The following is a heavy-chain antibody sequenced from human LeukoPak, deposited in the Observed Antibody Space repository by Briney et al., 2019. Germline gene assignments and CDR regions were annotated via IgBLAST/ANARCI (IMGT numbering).Heavy chain of an antibody. V-gene: IGHV3-21*06. Sequence: PGGSLRLSCAASGFTFSHYYMTWVRQAPGKGLGWVSSISGSSGYIFYADSVKGRFTISRDNAKNSLYLQMNSLRAEDTAVYYCGRDLPTVTSIDYWGQGTLVTVSS. D-gene: IGHD4-17*01. CDR3: GRDLPTVTSIDY. CDR2: ISGSSGYI. J-gene: IGHJ4*02. CDR1: GFTFSHYY.